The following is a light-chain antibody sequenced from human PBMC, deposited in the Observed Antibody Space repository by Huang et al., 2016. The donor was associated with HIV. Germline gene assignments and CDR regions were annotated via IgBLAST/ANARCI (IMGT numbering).Light chain of an antibody. CDR2: GAS. CDR1: QSVSSN. V-gene: IGKV3-15*01. CDR3: HQYNNWPPWT. Sequence: EIVMTQSPATLSVSPGERATLSCRASQSVSSNFAWYQQKPGQAPRLLLYGASTRATGIPARFSGSGSGTEFTLTISSLQSEDFAVYYCHQYNNWPPWTFGQGTKVEIK. J-gene: IGKJ1*01.